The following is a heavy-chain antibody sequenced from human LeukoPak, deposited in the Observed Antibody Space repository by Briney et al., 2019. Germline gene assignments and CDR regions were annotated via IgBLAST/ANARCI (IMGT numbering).Heavy chain of an antibody. CDR3: ARGYQIVS. V-gene: IGHV4-59*01. J-gene: IGHJ5*02. CDR2: IYYGGTT. D-gene: IGHD2/OR15-2a*01. CDR1: GGSISNYY. Sequence: SETLSLTCTVSGGSISNYYWSWIRQPPGKGLEWIGYIYYGGTTDYNPSLKSRVTISVDTSKNQFSLTVRCVTAADTAVYYCARGYQIVSWGQGSMVSVSS.